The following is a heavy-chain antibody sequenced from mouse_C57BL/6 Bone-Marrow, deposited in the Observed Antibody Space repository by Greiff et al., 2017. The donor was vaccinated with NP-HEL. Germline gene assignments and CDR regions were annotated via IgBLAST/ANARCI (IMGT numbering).Heavy chain of an antibody. CDR2: IYPRDGST. CDR1: GYTFTSYD. D-gene: IGHD3-2*02. CDR3: ARSFPSSSGPFAY. J-gene: IGHJ3*01. V-gene: IGHV1-85*01. Sequence: VKLVESGPELVKPGASVKLSCKASGYTFTSYDINWVKQRPGQGLEWIGWIYPRDGSTKYNEKFKGKATLTVDTSSSTAYMELHSLTSEDSAVYFCARSFPSSSGPFAYWGQGTLVTVSA.